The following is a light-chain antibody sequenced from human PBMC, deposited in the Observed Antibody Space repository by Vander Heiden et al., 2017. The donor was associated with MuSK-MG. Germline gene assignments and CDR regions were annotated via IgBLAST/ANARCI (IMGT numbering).Light chain of an antibody. J-gene: IGKJ1*01. CDR3: QQYDSTRT. CDR2: WAS. CDR1: QSVLYSYNNKNY. V-gene: IGKV4-1*01. Sequence: IVMTQSPDSLAVSLGDRATINGKASQSVLYSYNNKNYLAWYQQKPGQPPKLLIYWASNRESGVPDRFSGSGSGTDFTLTISSLQAEDVAVYYCQQYDSTRTFGQGTKVEIK.